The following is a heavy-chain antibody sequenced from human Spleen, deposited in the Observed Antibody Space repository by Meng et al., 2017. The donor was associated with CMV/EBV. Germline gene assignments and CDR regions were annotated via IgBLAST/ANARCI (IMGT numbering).Heavy chain of an antibody. Sequence: QVQMGHPRSALKKPGASVKVSCKASGYTFTSYAMNWVRQAPGQGLEWMGWINTNTGNPTYAQGFTGRFVFSLDTSVSSAYLQISSLEAEDTAVYYCARDRGGEPDYWGQGTLVTVSS. CDR1: GYTFTSYA. D-gene: IGHD3-10*01. CDR3: ARDRGGEPDY. V-gene: IGHV7-4-1*02. J-gene: IGHJ4*02. CDR2: INTNTGNP.